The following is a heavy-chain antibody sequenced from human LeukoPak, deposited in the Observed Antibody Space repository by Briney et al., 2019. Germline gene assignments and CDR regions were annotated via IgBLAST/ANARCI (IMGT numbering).Heavy chain of an antibody. CDR3: ASSRYCSSTSCPQSFMSYYYMDV. V-gene: IGHV3-48*01. CDR2: ISGSGSDM. D-gene: IGHD2-2*01. CDR1: GFTFSSYA. Sequence: GGSLRLSCAASGFTFSSYAMSWVRQAPGKGLEWLAYISGSGSDMYYADSVKGRFTISRDNSKNTLYLQMNSLRAEDTAVYYCASSRYCSSTSCPQSFMSYYYMDVWGKGTTVTISS. J-gene: IGHJ6*03.